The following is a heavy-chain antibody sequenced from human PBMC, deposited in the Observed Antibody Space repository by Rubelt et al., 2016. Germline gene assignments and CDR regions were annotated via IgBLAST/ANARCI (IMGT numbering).Heavy chain of an antibody. CDR3: ASSAMFGSPCLTY. J-gene: IGHJ4*02. CDR1: GGSISSYY. V-gene: IGHV4-59*12. CDR2: ISQSGDI. Sequence: QVQLQESGPGLVKSSETLSLTCTVSGGSISSYYWSWIRQPPGKGLEWIVEISQSGDINYNPSLKSRVTISIDKSKNQFSLELTSMTAADTAIYYCASSAMFGSPCLTYWGQGSLVTVSS. D-gene: IGHD3-3*01.